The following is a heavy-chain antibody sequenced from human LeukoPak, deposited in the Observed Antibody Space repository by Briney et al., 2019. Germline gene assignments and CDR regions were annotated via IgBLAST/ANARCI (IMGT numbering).Heavy chain of an antibody. V-gene: IGHV3-74*01. CDR1: GFIFTDFW. CDR3: TRDLVGATSDF. CDR2: INVDDSTI. D-gene: IGHD1-26*01. Sequence: GGSLRLSCAASGFIFTDFWMHWVRQAPGKGLVWVSRINVDDSTIDYADSVKGRFTVSRDNAKNTVYLQMNSLRADDTAVYYCTRDLVGATSDFWGQGTLVTVSS. J-gene: IGHJ4*02.